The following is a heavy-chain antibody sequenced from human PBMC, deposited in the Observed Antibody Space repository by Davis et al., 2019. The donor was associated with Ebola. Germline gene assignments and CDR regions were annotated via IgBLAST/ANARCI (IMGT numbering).Heavy chain of an antibody. D-gene: IGHD1-7*01. CDR1: GDSMNGYY. CDR3: ARALGLRSGMDV. Sequence: MPSETLSLTCNVSGDSMNGYYWSWIRQAPGQGLEWIGYVYYSGTINYNPSLKSRVTISVDTSKNQFSLKLTSVTAADTAVYYCARALGLRSGMDVWGQGTTVAVSS. V-gene: IGHV4-59*08. J-gene: IGHJ6*02. CDR2: VYYSGTI.